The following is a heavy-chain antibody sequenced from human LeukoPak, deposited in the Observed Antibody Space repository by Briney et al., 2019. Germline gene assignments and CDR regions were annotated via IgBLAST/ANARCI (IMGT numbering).Heavy chain of an antibody. Sequence: SETLSLTCTVSGGSISSYYWSWIRQPPGKGLEWIGYIYYSGSTNYNPSLKSRVTISVDTSENQFSLKLSSVTAADTAVYYCARSHYDSSGSYYFDYWGQGTLVTVSS. J-gene: IGHJ4*02. D-gene: IGHD3-22*01. CDR1: GGSISSYY. V-gene: IGHV4-59*01. CDR3: ARSHYDSSGSYYFDY. CDR2: IYYSGST.